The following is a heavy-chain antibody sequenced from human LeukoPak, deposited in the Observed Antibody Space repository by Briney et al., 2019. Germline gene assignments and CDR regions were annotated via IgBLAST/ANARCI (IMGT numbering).Heavy chain of an antibody. CDR1: GFPFSGYG. CDR2: VGYDESKK. Sequence: GSLKLSCSASGFPFSGYGMHWVPQAPGKGRDWVAVVGYDESKKYYEDSVKGRFTISRDNSKKTLYLQMNSLRDEDTAVYYYAKNYDSSGYSIDYWGQGTLVTVSS. J-gene: IGHJ4*02. V-gene: IGHV3-33*06. CDR3: AKNYDSSGYSIDY. D-gene: IGHD3-22*01.